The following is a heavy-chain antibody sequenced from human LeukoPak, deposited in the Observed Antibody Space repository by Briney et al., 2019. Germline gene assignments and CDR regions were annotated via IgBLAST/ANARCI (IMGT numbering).Heavy chain of an antibody. V-gene: IGHV3-21*03. D-gene: IGHD1-26*01. CDR3: TTDSPLYSGNYNEVP. Sequence: PGGSLRLSCAASGFTFSRYTMIWVRQAPGKGLEWVSSISSSSSYIYYADSVKGRFTISRDNARNSLYLQMNSLKTEDTAVYYCTTDSPLYSGNYNEVPWGRGILVTVSS. J-gene: IGHJ5*02. CDR2: ISSSSSYI. CDR1: GFTFSRYT.